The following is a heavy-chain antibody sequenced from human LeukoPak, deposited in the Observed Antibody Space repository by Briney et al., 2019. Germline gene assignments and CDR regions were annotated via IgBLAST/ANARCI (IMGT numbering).Heavy chain of an antibody. CDR2: INAGNGNT. D-gene: IGHD2-8*01. J-gene: IGHJ4*02. CDR3: ARLKYCTNGVCYAGFDY. CDR1: GGTFSIYA. Sequence: ASVKVSCKASGGTFSIYAISWVRQAPGQRLEWMGWINAGNGNTKYSQKFQGRVTITRDTSADTAYMELSSLRSEDTAVYYCARLKYCTNGVCYAGFDYWGQGTLVTVSS. V-gene: IGHV1-3*01.